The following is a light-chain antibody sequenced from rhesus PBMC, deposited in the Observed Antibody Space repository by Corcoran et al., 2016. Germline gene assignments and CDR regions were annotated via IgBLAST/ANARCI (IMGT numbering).Light chain of an antibody. Sequence: EIVMTQSPATLSLSPGERATLSCRASQSVSSYVAWYQQKPEQAPRLLIYGASSRATGIPDRFSGSGSGTDFTFTISSLEPEDFAVYYCQQYSNWWTFGQGTKVEIK. CDR3: QQYSNWWT. J-gene: IGKJ1*01. V-gene: IGKV3S9*01. CDR2: GAS. CDR1: QSVSSY.